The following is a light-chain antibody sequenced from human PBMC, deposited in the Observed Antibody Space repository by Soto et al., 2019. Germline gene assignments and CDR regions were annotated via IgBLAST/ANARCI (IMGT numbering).Light chain of an antibody. CDR2: NNI. J-gene: IGLJ2*01. CDR3: QSYDTMLSGPGV. Sequence: QSVLTQPPSVSGAPGQRVTISCTGSSFNIGEGYDVHWYQQLPGTAPKLLIYNNINRPSGVPDRFSGSKSGTSASLAITGLQPEDEADYYCQSYDTMLSGPGVFGGGTKLTVL. V-gene: IGLV1-40*01. CDR1: SFNIGEGYD.